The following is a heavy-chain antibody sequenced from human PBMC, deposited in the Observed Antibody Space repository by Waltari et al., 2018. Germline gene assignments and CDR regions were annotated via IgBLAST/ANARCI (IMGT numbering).Heavy chain of an antibody. CDR3: ASGYDGVNDYYDYGMDV. CDR2: VIPIFGTA. V-gene: IGHV1-69*01. CDR1: GGTFSSYA. D-gene: IGHD5-12*01. Sequence: QVQLVQSGAEVTKPGSSVMVSCKASGGTFSSYAISWVRPAPGPGLEWMGGVIPIFGTANYAQKFQGRVTITADEATSTAYMERSSLRSEYTAGDDGASGYDGVNDYYDYGMDVWGQGTTVTVSS. J-gene: IGHJ6*02.